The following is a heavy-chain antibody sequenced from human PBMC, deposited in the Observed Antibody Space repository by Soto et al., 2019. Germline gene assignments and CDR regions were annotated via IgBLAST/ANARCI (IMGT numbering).Heavy chain of an antibody. J-gene: IGHJ5*01. Sequence: GGSLRLSCVGSGFTLSSFSMSWVRQTPGKGLEWVSSITTGNDYISYADSVKGRFTISRDNAKNSLFLRMNSLRADDTALYFCARDSYSSLFDSWGQGTLVTVSS. CDR2: ITTGNDYI. CDR1: GFTLSSFS. D-gene: IGHD6-19*01. V-gene: IGHV3-21*01. CDR3: ARDSYSSLFDS.